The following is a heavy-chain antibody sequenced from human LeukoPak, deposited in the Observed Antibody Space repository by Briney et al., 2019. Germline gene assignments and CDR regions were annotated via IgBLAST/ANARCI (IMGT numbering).Heavy chain of an antibody. D-gene: IGHD4-23*01. CDR1: GGTFSSYT. CDR3: ARDQGDDDYGGPDX. CDR2: IIPILGIA. V-gene: IGHV1-69*04. Sequence: SVKVSCKASGGTFSSYTISWVRQAPGQGLEWMGRIIPILGIANYAQKFQGRVTITADKSTSTAYMELSSLRSEDTAVYYCARDQGDDDYGGPDXWGQGTLVTVS. J-gene: IGHJ4*02.